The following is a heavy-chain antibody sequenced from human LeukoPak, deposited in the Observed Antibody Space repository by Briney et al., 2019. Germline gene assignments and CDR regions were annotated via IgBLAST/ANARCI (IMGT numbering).Heavy chain of an antibody. Sequence: GGSLRLSCAASGFTFDDYAMHWVRQAPGKGLEWVSGVSWNSGSIAYADSVKGRFTIYRDSIKNSMYLQMNSLRDEDTALYYCAKDIRESMAAAGSFDYWGQGTLVTVSS. CDR1: GFTFDDYA. D-gene: IGHD6-13*01. J-gene: IGHJ4*02. CDR3: AKDIRESMAAAGSFDY. CDR2: VSWNSGSI. V-gene: IGHV3-9*01.